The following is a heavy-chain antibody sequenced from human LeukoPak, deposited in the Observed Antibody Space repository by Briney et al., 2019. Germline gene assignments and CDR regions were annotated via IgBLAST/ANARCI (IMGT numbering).Heavy chain of an antibody. Sequence: SETLSLTCSVSGDSLSSRTHWGWMRQPPGKGLEWIGSIDFSGSPHYNPSLKSRGTISVDTSKNEFSLKLTSVTAADTAVYYAVILLRTGNGGRGWVETWGQGTLVIVSS. J-gene: IGHJ5*02. V-gene: IGHV4-39*01. CDR1: GDSLSSRTH. CDR3: VILLRTGNGGRGWVET. D-gene: IGHD2/OR15-2a*01. CDR2: IDFSGSP.